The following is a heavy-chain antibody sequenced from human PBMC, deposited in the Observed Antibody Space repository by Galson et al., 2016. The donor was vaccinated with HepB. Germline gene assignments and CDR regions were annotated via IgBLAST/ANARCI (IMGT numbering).Heavy chain of an antibody. CDR1: EFTFDIYW. V-gene: IGHV3-7*01. CDR2: IKQDGSET. CDR3: ARYLRGHLGWNKYFDL. J-gene: IGHJ2*01. Sequence: SLRLSCAASEFTFDIYWMSWVRQAPGKGLVWVASIKQDGSETHYVDSVRGRFTISRDNAKNSVYLQMNSLRAEDTAVYYCARYLRGHLGWNKYFDLWGRGSLVTVSS. D-gene: IGHD1/OR15-1a*01.